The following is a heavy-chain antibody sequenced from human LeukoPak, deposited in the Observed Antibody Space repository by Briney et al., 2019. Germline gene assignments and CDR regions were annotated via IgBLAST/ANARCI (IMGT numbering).Heavy chain of an antibody. V-gene: IGHV4-34*01. Sequence: SETLSLTCAVYGGSFSGHYWTWIRQPPGKGLEWIGESNHSGSANYNPSLKSRVTMSADPSKNQFSLKMRSLTAADTAVYYCARGTPPSSSCYDYWGQGTLVTVSS. J-gene: IGHJ4*02. D-gene: IGHD6-13*01. CDR3: ARGTPPSSSCYDY. CDR2: SNHSGSA. CDR1: GGSFSGHY.